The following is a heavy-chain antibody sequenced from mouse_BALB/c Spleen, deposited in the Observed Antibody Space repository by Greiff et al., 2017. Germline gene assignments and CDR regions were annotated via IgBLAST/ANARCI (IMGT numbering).Heavy chain of an antibody. CDR1: GFTFSDYY. CDR2: ISDGGSYT. CDR3: ARDDRYFDV. Sequence: EVKLVESGGGLVKPGGSLKLSCAASGFTFSDYYMYWVRQTPEKRLEWVATISDGGSYTYYPDSVKGRFTISRDNAKNNLYLQMSSLKSEDTAMYYCARDDRYFDVWGAGTTVTVSS. J-gene: IGHJ1*01. V-gene: IGHV5-4*02.